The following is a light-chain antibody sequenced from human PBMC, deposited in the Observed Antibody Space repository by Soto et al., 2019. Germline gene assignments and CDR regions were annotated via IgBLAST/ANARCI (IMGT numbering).Light chain of an antibody. Sequence: DIQMTQSPSSLSASVGDRVTITCQASQDIKNYLNWYQQKSGKAPELLIYDASDLETGVPSRFSGSGSGTDFTVTINSLQPEDIATYYCQQYDNLPLTFGGGTKVEIK. CDR2: DAS. J-gene: IGKJ4*01. CDR1: QDIKNY. V-gene: IGKV1-33*01. CDR3: QQYDNLPLT.